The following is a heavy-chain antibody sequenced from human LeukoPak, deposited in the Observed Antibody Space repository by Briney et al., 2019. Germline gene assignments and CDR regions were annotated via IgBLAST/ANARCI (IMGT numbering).Heavy chain of an antibody. V-gene: IGHV3-48*04. CDR3: ARGPAANSGNYYAGDY. CDR2: ISDSSTTI. D-gene: IGHD1-26*01. J-gene: IGHJ4*02. CDR1: GFTFSSYN. Sequence: PGGSLRLSCAASGFTFSSYNMNWVRQAPGKGLEWVSYISDSSTTIYYADSVKGRFTISRDNAKNTLYLQMNSLKSEDSAAYYCARGPAANSGNYYAGDYWGQGTLVTVSS.